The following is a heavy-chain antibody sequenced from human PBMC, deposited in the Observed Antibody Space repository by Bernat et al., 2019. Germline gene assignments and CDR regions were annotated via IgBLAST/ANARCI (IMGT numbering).Heavy chain of an antibody. CDR3: ARDSDNSIDY. D-gene: IGHD2/OR15-2a*01. V-gene: IGHV3-21*01. CDR2: ISSSSSYI. J-gene: IGHJ4*02. Sequence: EVQLVESGGGLVQPGGSLRLSCAASGFTFSSYGMNWVRQAPGKGLEWVSSISSSSSYIYYADSVKGRFTISRDNAKNSLYLQMNSLRAEDTAVYYCARDSDNSIDYWGQGTLVTVSS. CDR1: GFTFSSYG.